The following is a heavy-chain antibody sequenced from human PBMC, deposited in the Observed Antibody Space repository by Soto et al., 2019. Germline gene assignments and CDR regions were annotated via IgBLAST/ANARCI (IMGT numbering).Heavy chain of an antibody. CDR2: MNPNSGNT. CDR1: GYTFTSYD. J-gene: IGHJ6*03. V-gene: IGHV1-8*01. Sequence: ASVKVSCKASGYTFTSYDINWVRQATGQGLEWMGWMNPNSGNTGYAQKFQGRVTMTRNTSISTAYMELSSLRSEDTAVYYCARVSAGTTFAYYMDVWGKGTTVTVSS. CDR3: ARVSAGTTFAYYMDV. D-gene: IGHD1-7*01.